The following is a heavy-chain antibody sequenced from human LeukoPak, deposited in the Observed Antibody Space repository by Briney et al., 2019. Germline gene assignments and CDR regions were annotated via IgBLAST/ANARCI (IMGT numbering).Heavy chain of an antibody. CDR1: GGSISSYY. Sequence: SETLSLTCTVSGGSISSYYWSWIRQPAGKGLEWIGRIYTSGSTNYNPSLKSRVTMSVDTSKNQFSLKLSSVTAADTAVYYWPRVSSVVVFDIWAQGKMVTVFS. J-gene: IGHJ3*02. CDR3: PRVSSVVVFDI. CDR2: IYTSGST. V-gene: IGHV4-4*07. D-gene: IGHD2/OR15-2a*01.